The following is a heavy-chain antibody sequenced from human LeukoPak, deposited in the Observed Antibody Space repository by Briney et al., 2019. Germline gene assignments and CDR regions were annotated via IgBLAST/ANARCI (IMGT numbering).Heavy chain of an antibody. CDR2: MNPNSGNT. CDR3: ARGGGYSYGIMDV. V-gene: IGHV1-8*03. Sequence: GASVKVSCKASGYTFSSNDINWVRQATGQGLEWVGWMNPNSGNTGHSQKFQGRVTITRNTSISTAYMELSSLRSEDTAVYYCARGGGYSYGIMDVWGKGTTVTVSS. J-gene: IGHJ6*03. CDR1: GYTFSSND. D-gene: IGHD5-18*01.